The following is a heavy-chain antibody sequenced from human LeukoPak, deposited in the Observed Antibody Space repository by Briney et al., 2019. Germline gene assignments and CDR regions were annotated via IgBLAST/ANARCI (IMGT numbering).Heavy chain of an antibody. CDR3: SRENGAFSPFGY. V-gene: IGHV4-4*02. CDR1: GGSITSTNW. CDR2: VPLSGLT. Sequence: SGTLSLTCGVSGGSITSTNWWSWVRQPPGQGLEWIGEVPLSGLTNYNPSLSSRVIMALDTSKNHLSLNLTSVTAADTAVYYCSRENGAFSPFGYWGQGTLVTVPS. D-gene: IGHD2-8*01. J-gene: IGHJ4*02.